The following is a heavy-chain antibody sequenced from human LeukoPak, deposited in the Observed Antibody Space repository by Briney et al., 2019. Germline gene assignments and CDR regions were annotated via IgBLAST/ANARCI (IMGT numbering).Heavy chain of an antibody. V-gene: IGHV4-30-4*01. J-gene: IGHJ5*02. CDR2: IHYSGST. CDR3: ARDRKRGNDINWFDP. Sequence: PSETLSLTCTVSGDSVRTNNYYWSWIRQPPGEGLEWIGYIHYSGSTYYNPSLKSRVTISVDTSKNQFSLELSSVTAADTAVYYCARDRKRGNDINWFDPWXQGTLVTVSS. D-gene: IGHD1-1*01. CDR1: GDSVRTNNYY.